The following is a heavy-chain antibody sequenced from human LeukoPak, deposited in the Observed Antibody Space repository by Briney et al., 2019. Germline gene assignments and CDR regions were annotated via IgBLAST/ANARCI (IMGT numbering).Heavy chain of an antibody. J-gene: IGHJ6*02. V-gene: IGHV3-64*01. CDR2: ISSNGGST. Sequence: GGSLRLSCAASGFTFGSYAMQWVRQAPGKGLECVSAISSNGGSTYYANSVKGRFAISRDNSKNTLFLQMGSLRADDMAVYYCARKAAVFYGLDVWGQGTTVTVSS. CDR1: GFTFGSYA. CDR3: ARKAAVFYGLDV. D-gene: IGHD6-13*01.